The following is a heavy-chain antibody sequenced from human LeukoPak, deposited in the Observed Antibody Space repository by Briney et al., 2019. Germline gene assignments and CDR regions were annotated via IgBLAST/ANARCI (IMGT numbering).Heavy chain of an antibody. Sequence: ASVKVSCKASGYTFTGYYMHWVRQAPGQWREWMGSIHPNSGGTNYAQKFQGRVTMTRDTSISTAYMELSRLRSDDTAVYYCARDIGYCTNGVCYTGLDYWGQGTLVTVSS. J-gene: IGHJ4*02. D-gene: IGHD2-8*01. CDR1: GYTFTGYY. V-gene: IGHV1-2*02. CDR2: IHPNSGGT. CDR3: ARDIGYCTNGVCYTGLDY.